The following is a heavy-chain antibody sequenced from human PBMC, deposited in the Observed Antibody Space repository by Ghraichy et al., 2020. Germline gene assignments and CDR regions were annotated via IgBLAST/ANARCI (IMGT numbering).Heavy chain of an antibody. CDR1: GLIFGSYW. V-gene: IGHV3-7*03. CDR2: INQDGRER. Sequence: ETLSLTCGASGLIFGSYWMTWVRQAPGKGLEWVANINQDGRERYYVASVKGRFTISRDNARNSLYLQMYSLRAEDTAVYYCSSGDTFDVWGQGTMVVVSS. D-gene: IGHD3-10*01. J-gene: IGHJ3*01. CDR3: SSGDTFDV.